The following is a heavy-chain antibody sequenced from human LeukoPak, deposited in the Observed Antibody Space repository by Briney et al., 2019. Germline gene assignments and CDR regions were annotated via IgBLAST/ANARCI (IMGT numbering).Heavy chain of an antibody. V-gene: IGHV4-34*01. J-gene: IGHJ5*02. CDR3: ARSGVIAAAGSRGWFDP. D-gene: IGHD6-13*01. CDR2: INHSGST. CDR1: GGSFSGYY. Sequence: SETLSLTCAVYGGSFSGYYWSWIRQPPGKGLEWIGEINHSGSTNYNPSLKSRVTISVDTSKNQFSLKLSSVTAADTAVYYCARSGVIAAAGSRGWFDPWGQGTLVTVSS.